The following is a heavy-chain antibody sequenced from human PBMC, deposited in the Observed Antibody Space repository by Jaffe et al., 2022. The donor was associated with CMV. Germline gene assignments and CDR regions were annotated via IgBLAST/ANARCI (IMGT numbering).Heavy chain of an antibody. CDR1: GFSLSTSGMC. J-gene: IGHJ4*02. CDR2: IDWDDDK. V-gene: IGHV2-70*15. D-gene: IGHD3-22*01. CDR3: ARIKDDSSGGPFDY. Sequence: QVTLRESGPALVKPTQTLTLTCTFSGFSLSTSGMCVSWIRQPPGKALEWLARIDWDDDKYYSTSLKTRLTISKDTSKNQVVLTMTNMDPVDTATYYCARIKDDSSGGPFDYWGQGTLVTVSS.